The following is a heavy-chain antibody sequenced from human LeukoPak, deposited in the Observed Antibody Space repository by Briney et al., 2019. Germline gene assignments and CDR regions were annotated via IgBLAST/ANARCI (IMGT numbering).Heavy chain of an antibody. CDR1: GGTFSSYA. D-gene: IGHD1-1*01. V-gene: IGHV1-69*05. CDR3: ARGGSGNLPYYFDH. CDR2: IIPIFGTA. Sequence: GASVKVSCKASGGTFSSYAISWVRQAPGQGLEWMGGIIPIFGTANYAQKFQGRVTITRDTSASTAYMEMSSLRSEDTAVYYCARGGSGNLPYYFDHWGQGTLVTVSS. J-gene: IGHJ4*02.